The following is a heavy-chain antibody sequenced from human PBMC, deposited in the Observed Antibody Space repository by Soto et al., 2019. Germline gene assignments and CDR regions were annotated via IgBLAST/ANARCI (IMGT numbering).Heavy chain of an antibody. CDR3: ARDRGFCSGGTCSLFVL. D-gene: IGHD2-15*01. CDR1: GFTFSYHG. J-gene: IGHJ4*02. V-gene: IGHV3-30*03. CDR2: MSYDGSSQ. Sequence: QVQLVESGGGVVQPGRSLRLSCAASGFTFSYHGMNWVRQAPGKGLEWLAVMSYDGSSQYYADSVKGRFTISRDNSKNTLYLQMNSLRDEDTGVYYCARDRGFCSGGTCSLFVLWGQGTLVTVSS.